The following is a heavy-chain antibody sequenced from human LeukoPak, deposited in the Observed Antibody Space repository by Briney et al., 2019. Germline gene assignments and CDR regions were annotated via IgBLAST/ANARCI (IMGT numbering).Heavy chain of an antibody. Sequence: SETLSLTCTVSGGSISSCSWCWGWIHPPAGMGLKGIGCICDSGSTYSYPSLRSPVTIAVATTKFPLTLTLMSVTAAATAVCYCARQGELEDDWFDPWGQGTLVTVSS. CDR2: ICDSGST. CDR1: GGSISSCSWC. J-gene: IGHJ5*02. D-gene: IGHD1-26*01. CDR3: ARQGELEDDWFDP. V-gene: IGHV4-39*01.